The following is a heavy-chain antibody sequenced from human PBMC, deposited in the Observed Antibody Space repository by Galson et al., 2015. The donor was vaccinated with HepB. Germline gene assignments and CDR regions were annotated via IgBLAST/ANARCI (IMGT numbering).Heavy chain of an antibody. D-gene: IGHD3-9*01. CDR1: GFTFSRLG. V-gene: IGHV3-23*01. Sequence: SLRLSCAASGFTFSRLGMTWVRQAPGKGLECVSAIGVRGTTDYSDSVKGRFIISRDNSKNMLYLQMNNLRAEDTAVYYCAKGTTGIDYWGQGTLVTVSS. J-gene: IGHJ4*02. CDR3: AKGTTGIDY. CDR2: IGVRGTT.